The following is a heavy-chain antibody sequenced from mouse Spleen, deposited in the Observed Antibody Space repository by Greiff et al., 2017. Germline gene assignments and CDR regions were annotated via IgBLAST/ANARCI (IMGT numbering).Heavy chain of an antibody. V-gene: IGHV2-2*02. CDR1: GFSLTSYG. Sequence: VKLVESGPGLVQPSQSLSITCTVSGFSLTSYGVHWVRQSPGKGLEWLGVIWSGGSTDYNAAFISRLSISKDNSKSQVFFKMNSLQANDTAIYYCARKQTGDWYFDVWGAGTTVTVSS. CDR3: ARKQTGDWYFDV. CDR2: IWSGGST. D-gene: IGHD4-1*01. J-gene: IGHJ1*01.